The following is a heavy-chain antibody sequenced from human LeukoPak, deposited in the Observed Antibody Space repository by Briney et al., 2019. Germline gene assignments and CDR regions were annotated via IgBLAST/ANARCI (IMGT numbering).Heavy chain of an antibody. CDR2: IIPIFGTA. CDR1: GGTFSSYA. Sequence: ASAKVSCKASGGTFSSYAISWVRQAPGQGLEWMGGIIPIFGTANYAQKFQGRVTITADKSTSTAYMELSSLRSEDTAVYYCARDRDTAMVFDYWGQGTLVTDSS. V-gene: IGHV1-69*06. CDR3: ARDRDTAMVFDY. J-gene: IGHJ4*02. D-gene: IGHD5-18*01.